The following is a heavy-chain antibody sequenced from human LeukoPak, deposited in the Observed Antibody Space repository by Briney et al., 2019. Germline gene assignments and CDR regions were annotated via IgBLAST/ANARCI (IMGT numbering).Heavy chain of an antibody. Sequence: GGSLRLSCAASGFTFDDYGMIWVRQGRGKGREGVSGINWNSGSPAYADSVKGRVTISRDNAKNSLYLQMNSLRAEDTALYYCARVRVVWDLDDAFDVWGQGTMVTVSS. CDR2: INWNSGSP. V-gene: IGHV3-20*04. J-gene: IGHJ3*01. CDR1: GFTFDDYG. D-gene: IGHD1-26*01. CDR3: ARVRVVWDLDDAFDV.